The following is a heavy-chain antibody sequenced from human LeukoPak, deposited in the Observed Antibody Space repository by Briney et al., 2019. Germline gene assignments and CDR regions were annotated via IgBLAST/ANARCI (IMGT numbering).Heavy chain of an antibody. J-gene: IGHJ4*02. CDR3: AKDGGTGRIAAPGADY. CDR2: ISYDGSNK. V-gene: IGHV3-30*18. CDR1: GFTFSSYG. Sequence: GGSLRLSCAASGFTFSSYGMYWVRQAPGKGLEWVALISYDGSNKYYTDSVKGRFTISRDDSKNTYLQMNRLRAEDTAVYYCAKDGGTGRIAAPGADYWGQGTLVTVSS. D-gene: IGHD6-13*01.